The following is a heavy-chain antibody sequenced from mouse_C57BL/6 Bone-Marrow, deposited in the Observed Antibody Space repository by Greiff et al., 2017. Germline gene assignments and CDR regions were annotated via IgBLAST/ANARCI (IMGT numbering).Heavy chain of an antibody. CDR1: GYTFTSYW. D-gene: IGHD3-1*01. Sequence: QVQLKQPGAELVMPGASVKLSCKASGYTFTSYWMHWVKQRPGQGLEWIGEIDPSDSYTNYNQKFKGKSTLTVDKSSSTAYMQLSSLTSEDSAVYYCARPGYGDFDYWGQGTTLTVSS. CDR2: IDPSDSYT. V-gene: IGHV1-69*01. CDR3: ARPGYGDFDY. J-gene: IGHJ2*01.